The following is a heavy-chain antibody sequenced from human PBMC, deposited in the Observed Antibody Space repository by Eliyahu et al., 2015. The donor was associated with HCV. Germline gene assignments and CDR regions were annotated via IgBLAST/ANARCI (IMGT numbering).Heavy chain of an antibody. CDR3: ARDTGLRFDY. CDR2: ISGSGSTI. J-gene: IGHJ4*01. V-gene: IGHV3-48*03. D-gene: IGHD3-16*01. CDR1: GFTFSSFE. Sequence: EVQLVESGGGLVQSGGSLRLSCAASGFTFSSFEMNWVXQAPGKGXEWVSYISGSGSTIYYADSVKGRFTISRDNAKNSLYLQMNSLRAEDTAVYYCARDTGLRFDYWGHGTLVTVSS.